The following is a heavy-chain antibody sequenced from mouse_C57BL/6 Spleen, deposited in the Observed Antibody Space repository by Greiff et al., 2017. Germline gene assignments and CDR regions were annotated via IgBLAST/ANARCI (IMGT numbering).Heavy chain of an antibody. CDR2: INPNNGGT. Sequence: SGPELVKPGASVTMSCKASGYTFTDYNMHWVKQSHGKSLEWIGYINPNNGGTSYNQKFKGKATLTVNKASSTAYMELRSLTSEDSAVYYCARDSRFAYWGQGTLVTVSA. D-gene: IGHD2-5*01. CDR1: GYTFTDYN. J-gene: IGHJ3*01. CDR3: ARDSRFAY. V-gene: IGHV1-22*01.